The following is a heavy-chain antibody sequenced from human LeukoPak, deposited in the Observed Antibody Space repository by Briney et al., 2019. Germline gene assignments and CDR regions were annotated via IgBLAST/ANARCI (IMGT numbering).Heavy chain of an antibody. Sequence: GGSLRLSCAASGFTFSSYSMNWVRQAPGKGLEWVSSISSSGSIIYYSDSVKGRFTISRDNAKNSLYLQMNSLRDEDTAAYYCPRDRYFDYWGQGTLVTVSS. CDR1: GFTFSSYS. V-gene: IGHV3-48*02. CDR3: PRDRYFDY. J-gene: IGHJ4*02. CDR2: ISSSGSII.